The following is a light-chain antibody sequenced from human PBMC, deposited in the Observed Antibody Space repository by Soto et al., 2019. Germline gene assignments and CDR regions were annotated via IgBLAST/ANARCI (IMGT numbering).Light chain of an antibody. CDR1: SSDVGGYDF. CDR3: CSCAGSYKYHYV. J-gene: IGLJ1*01. CDR2: DVN. V-gene: IGLV2-11*01. Sequence: QSALTQPRSVSGSPGQSVTISCTGTSSDVGGYDFVSWHQQHPGKAPKVMIFDVNKRPSGVPDRFSGSKSGNTASLTISGLQAEDEADYYCCSCAGSYKYHYVFGTGTKVTVL.